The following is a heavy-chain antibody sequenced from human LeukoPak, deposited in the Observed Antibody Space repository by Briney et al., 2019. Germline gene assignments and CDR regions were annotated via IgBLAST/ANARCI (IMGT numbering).Heavy chain of an antibody. CDR3: ASGSGRGRDDY. D-gene: IGHD3-10*01. Sequence: GGSLRLSCAASGFTFDNYGMSWVRQAPGKGLEWVSGISWNSGSIGYADSVKGRFTISRDNAKNSLYLQMNSLRAEDTALYYCASGSGRGRDDYWGQGTLVTVSS. J-gene: IGHJ4*02. CDR2: ISWNSGSI. V-gene: IGHV3-9*01. CDR1: GFTFDNYG.